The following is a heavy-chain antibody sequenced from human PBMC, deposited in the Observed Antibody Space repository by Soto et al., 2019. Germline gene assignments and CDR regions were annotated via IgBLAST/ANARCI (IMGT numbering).Heavy chain of an antibody. D-gene: IGHD1-26*01. CDR3: ARDSGHYYRSDAFDK. V-gene: IGHV1-46*01. CDR2: IDPSGGST. CDR1: GYTFTASY. J-gene: IGHJ3*02. Sequence: SFKASGYTFTASYMHWVRQAPGQGLEWMGIIDPSGGSTSYSQKFQGRVTMTRDTSTSTVYMELNSLRSEDTAVFYCARDSGHYYRSDAFDKWGQGTMVTVSS.